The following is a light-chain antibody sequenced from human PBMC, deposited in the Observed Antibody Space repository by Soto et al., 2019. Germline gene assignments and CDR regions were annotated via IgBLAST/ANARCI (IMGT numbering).Light chain of an antibody. Sequence: AIQLTQSPSSLSASVGDRVTISCRASQGIGNDLAWYQQKPGKAPRLLIFAASNLQSGVPSRFSGSGSGTDFTLTISRLQHEDFETYSCLQPYNFSWTLGQGTKVDIK. V-gene: IGKV1-6*01. J-gene: IGKJ1*01. CDR2: AAS. CDR3: LQPYNFSWT. CDR1: QGIGND.